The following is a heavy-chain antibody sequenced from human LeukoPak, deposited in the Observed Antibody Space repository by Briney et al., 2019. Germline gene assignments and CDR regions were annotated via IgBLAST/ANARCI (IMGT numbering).Heavy chain of an antibody. D-gene: IGHD3-16*01. CDR2: IYPSGSTI. CDR1: GFPFSSYR. CDR3: ARSVNYAWGGFDS. Sequence: GGSLRLSCEASGFPFSSYRMNWVREAPGKGLEWRSDIYPSGSTIYYADSVKGGLASSRDEAKHSVYLQMNSLRVEDTAVYYCARSVNYAWGGFDSWGQGTLVTVSS. V-gene: IGHV3-48*01. J-gene: IGHJ4*02.